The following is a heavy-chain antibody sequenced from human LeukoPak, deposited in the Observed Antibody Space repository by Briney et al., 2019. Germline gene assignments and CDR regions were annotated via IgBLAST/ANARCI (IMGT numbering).Heavy chain of an antibody. CDR3: ARDHRPEIQYYYMDV. Sequence: GGSLRLSSSASGFSLINYGMHWVRQAPGKGLEWVAALLYDGNTKHYSDSVMGRFTISRDISKNTFYVQKNSLTAEDTAVYYCARDHRPEIQYYYMDVWGKGTTVAVSS. CDR2: LLYDGNTK. V-gene: IGHV3-33*01. J-gene: IGHJ6*03. D-gene: IGHD1-14*01. CDR1: GFSLINYG.